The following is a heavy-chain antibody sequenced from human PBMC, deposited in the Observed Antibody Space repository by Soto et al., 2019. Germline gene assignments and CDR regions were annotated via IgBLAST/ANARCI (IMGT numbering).Heavy chain of an antibody. CDR3: AKSAYCSTGQCSAFDY. J-gene: IGHJ4*02. CDR1: GSTFSSYV. D-gene: IGHD2-8*01. CDR2: VNGGGDGT. V-gene: IGHV3-23*01. Sequence: EVQFLESGGGLLQTGGSLRLSCAASGSTFSSYVMNWVRQAPGEGLEWVSTVNGGGDGTYYSDSVKGRFTISRDKSKNTLYLQMTSLRADDTAVYFCAKSAYCSTGQCSAFDYWGQGTLVTVSS.